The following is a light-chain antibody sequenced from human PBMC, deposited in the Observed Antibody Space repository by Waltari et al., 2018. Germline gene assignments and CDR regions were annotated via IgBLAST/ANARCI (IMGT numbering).Light chain of an antibody. Sequence: SYVLAQPASVSVAPGKTARITCEGPNIGSKYVHWYQLRPGQAPVLVVHDDSDRPSGIPERFSGSNSGNTATLIISGVEAGDEADYFCQVWDGSSDHYVFGTGTAVTV. V-gene: IGLV3-21*03. CDR3: QVWDGSSDHYV. J-gene: IGLJ1*01. CDR1: NIGSKY. CDR2: DDS.